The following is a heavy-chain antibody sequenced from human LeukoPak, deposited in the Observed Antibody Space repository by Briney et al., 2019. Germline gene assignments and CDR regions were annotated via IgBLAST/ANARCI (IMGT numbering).Heavy chain of an antibody. Sequence: AGGSLRLSCAASGFTFSSYWMSWVRQAPGQGLEWVANIKQDGSEKYYVDSVKGRFTISRDNAKNSLYLQMNSVRAEDTAVYYCARDLDDSSLFDYWGQGTLVTVSS. CDR2: IKQDGSEK. D-gene: IGHD6-13*01. V-gene: IGHV3-7*01. CDR3: ARDLDDSSLFDY. J-gene: IGHJ4*02. CDR1: GFTFSSYW.